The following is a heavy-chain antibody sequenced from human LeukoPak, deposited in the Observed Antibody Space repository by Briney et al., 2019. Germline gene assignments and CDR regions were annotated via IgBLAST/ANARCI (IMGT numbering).Heavy chain of an antibody. V-gene: IGHV3-48*03. CDR1: GCTFSSYE. CDR3: AREKLSFFDRSGYFDY. J-gene: IGHJ4*01. D-gene: IGHD3-22*01. Sequence: PGGSQTLFCAASGCTFSSYEMNWVRQAPGKGLEWVSFISSSGSAIHYADSVRGRFTISRDNAKNSLYLQMSRLRAEDTAVYYCAREKLSFFDRSGYFDYWGERWLVTVSS. CDR2: ISSSGSAI.